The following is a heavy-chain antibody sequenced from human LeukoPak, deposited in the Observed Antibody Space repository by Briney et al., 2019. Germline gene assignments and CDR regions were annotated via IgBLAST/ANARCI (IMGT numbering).Heavy chain of an antibody. V-gene: IGHV3-15*01. D-gene: IGHD3-10*01. CDR2: IKSKGDGETI. Sequence: GGSLRLSCAASGFTFTNAWMSWVRQAPGKGLEWVGRIKSKGDGETIDNAAPVKGRFTMSRDDSKATLYLQMTSLKAEDTAVYYCTTDLGLTMIRGVIVYWGQGALVTVSS. J-gene: IGHJ4*02. CDR1: GFTFTNAW. CDR3: TTDLGLTMIRGVIVY.